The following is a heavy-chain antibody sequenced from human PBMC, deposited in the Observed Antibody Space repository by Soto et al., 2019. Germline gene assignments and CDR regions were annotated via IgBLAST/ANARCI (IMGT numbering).Heavy chain of an antibody. D-gene: IGHD1-26*01. CDR1: GYTFTGYY. CDR3: ARDYYVGGSYYYYYYGMDV. CDR2: INPNSGGT. J-gene: IGHJ6*02. Sequence: GASVKVSCKASGYTFTGYYMHWVRQAPGQGLEWMGCINPNSGGTNYAQKFQGWVTMTRDTYISTAYMELRRLRSDDTAAYYCARDYYVGGSYYYYYYGMDVWGQGTTVTVSS. V-gene: IGHV1-2*04.